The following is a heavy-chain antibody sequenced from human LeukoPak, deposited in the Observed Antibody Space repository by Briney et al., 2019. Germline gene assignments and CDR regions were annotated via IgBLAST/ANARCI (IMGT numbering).Heavy chain of an antibody. J-gene: IGHJ4*02. Sequence: GASVKVSCKASGYTFTNYAMNWVRQATGQGLEWMGWMNPNSGNTGYAQKFQGRVTMTRNTSISTAYMELSSPRSEDTAVYYCARLSLSGGDSDYWGQGTLVTVSS. CDR1: GYTFTNYA. CDR2: MNPNSGNT. V-gene: IGHV1-8*02. D-gene: IGHD2-21*01. CDR3: ARLSLSGGDSDY.